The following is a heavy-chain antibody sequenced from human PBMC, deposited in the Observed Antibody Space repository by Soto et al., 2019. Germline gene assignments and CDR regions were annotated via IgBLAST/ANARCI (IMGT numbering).Heavy chain of an antibody. V-gene: IGHV4-34*01. Sequence: SETLSLTCAVYGGSFSGYYWSWIRQPPGKGLEWIGEINHSGSTNYNPSLKSRVTISVDTSKNQFSLKLSSVTAADTAVYYCARGLRRYCSSTSCYKPLGYYYGMDVWGQGTTVTSP. J-gene: IGHJ6*02. CDR2: INHSGST. CDR3: ARGLRRYCSSTSCYKPLGYYYGMDV. D-gene: IGHD2-2*02. CDR1: GGSFSGYY.